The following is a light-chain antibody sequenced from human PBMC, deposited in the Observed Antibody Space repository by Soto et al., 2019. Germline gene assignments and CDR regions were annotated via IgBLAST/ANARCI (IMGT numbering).Light chain of an antibody. CDR1: QSVDHW. CDR2: RTS. Sequence: DIQLTQSPATLSSSIGDRVTITCRASQSVDHWLAWYQQKPGEAPNLLISRTSTLQSGVPSRFSGSGSGTEFPLTISGLQADDFATYCWQQYSHYSRTFGQGTKVEI. CDR3: QQYSHYSRT. J-gene: IGKJ1*01. V-gene: IGKV1-5*03.